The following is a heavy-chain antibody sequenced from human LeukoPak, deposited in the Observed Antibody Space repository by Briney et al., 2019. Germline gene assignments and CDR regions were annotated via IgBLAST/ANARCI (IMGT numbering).Heavy chain of an antibody. D-gene: IGHD2-15*01. CDR3: ARAFRYCSGGTCYHHDAFDI. V-gene: IGHV3-74*01. CDR1: GFTLSSYS. Sequence: GGSLRLSCAASGFTLSSYSMHWVRQAPGKGLVWVSRINTDGSTTTYADSVKGRFTISRDNSKNTLYLQMNSLRVEDTAIYYCARAFRYCSGGTCYHHDAFDIWGQGTMVTVSS. J-gene: IGHJ3*02. CDR2: INTDGSTT.